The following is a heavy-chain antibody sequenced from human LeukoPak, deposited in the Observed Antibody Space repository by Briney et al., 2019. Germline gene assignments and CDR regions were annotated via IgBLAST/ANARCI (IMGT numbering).Heavy chain of an antibody. Sequence: ASVIVSCKPSGYIFIDYEVDWVRQAPGQRFEWMGRINPNSGGTNYAQKFQGRVTMTRDTSISTVYMELAGLTSDDTAVYYCARDRMGSYEWWGQGTLVTVSS. V-gene: IGHV1-2*06. D-gene: IGHD1-26*01. CDR2: INPNSGGT. CDR3: ARDRMGSYEW. J-gene: IGHJ4*02. CDR1: GYIFIDYE.